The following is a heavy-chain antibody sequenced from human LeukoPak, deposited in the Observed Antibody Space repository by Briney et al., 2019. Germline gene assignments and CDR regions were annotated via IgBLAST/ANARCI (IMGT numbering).Heavy chain of an antibody. CDR2: ISGGTT. D-gene: IGHD6-19*01. CDR1: GFTFGDYL. V-gene: IGHV3-49*03. J-gene: IGHJ4*02. CDR3: SRGSGWLSVY. Sequence: GGSLRLSCTASGFTFGDYLMSWFRQAPGKGLEWIGFISGGTTEYAASVKGRFTISRDDSTSIAYLQMNSLTTEDTAVYYCSRGSGWLSVYWGQGTLATVSS.